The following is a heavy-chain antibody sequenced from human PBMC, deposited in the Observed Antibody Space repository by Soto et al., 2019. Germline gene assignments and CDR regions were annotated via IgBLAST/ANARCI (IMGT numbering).Heavy chain of an antibody. CDR1: GGSISSYY. V-gene: IGHV4-59*01. CDR2: IYYSGST. CDR3: ARVEAAAGTGWFDP. J-gene: IGHJ5*02. D-gene: IGHD6-13*01. Sequence: QVQLQESGPGLVKPSETLSLTCTVSGGSISSYYWSWIRQPPGKGLEWIGYIYYSGSTNYNPSLQRRVTISVDTSKNQFSLKLRSVTAADTAVYYCARVEAAAGTGWFDPWGQGTLVTVSS.